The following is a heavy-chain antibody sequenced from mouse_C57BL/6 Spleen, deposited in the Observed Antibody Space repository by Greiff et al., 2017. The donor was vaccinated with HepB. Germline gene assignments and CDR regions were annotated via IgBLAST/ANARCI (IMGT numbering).Heavy chain of an antibody. CDR1: GYTFTSYW. CDR3: TRSRDSSGYESYAMDY. D-gene: IGHD3-2*02. J-gene: IGHJ4*01. V-gene: IGHV1-5*01. CDR2: IYPGNSDT. Sequence: DVKLQESGTVLARPGASVKMSCKTSGYTFTSYWMHWVKQRPGQGLEWIGAIYPGNSDTSYNQKFKGKAKLTAVTSASTAYMELSSLTNEDSAVYYCTRSRDSSGYESYAMDYWGQGTSVTVSS.